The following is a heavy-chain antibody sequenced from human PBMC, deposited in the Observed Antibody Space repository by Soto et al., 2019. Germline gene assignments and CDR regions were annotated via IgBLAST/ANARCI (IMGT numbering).Heavy chain of an antibody. CDR2: IYYSGST. CDR3: ARQFPYYDSSGSDY. CDR1: GGSISSSSYY. V-gene: IGHV4-39*01. J-gene: IGHJ4*02. Sequence: SETLCLTCTVSGGSISSSSYYWGWIRQPPGKGLEWIGSIYYSGSTYYNPSLKSRVTISVDTSKNQFSLKLSSVTAADTAVYYCARQFPYYDSSGSDYWGQGTLVSVSS. D-gene: IGHD3-22*01.